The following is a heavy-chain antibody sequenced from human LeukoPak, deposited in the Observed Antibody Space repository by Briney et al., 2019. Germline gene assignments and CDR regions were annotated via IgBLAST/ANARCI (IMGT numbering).Heavy chain of an antibody. J-gene: IGHJ5*02. CDR3: ARASGDYEGSWFDP. Sequence: SETLSLTCTVSGGSISSSSYYWGWIRQPPGKGLEWIGSIYYSGSTYYNPSLKSRVTISVDTSKNQFSLKLSSVTAADTAVYYCARASGDYEGSWFDPWGQGTLVTVSS. CDR2: IYYSGST. CDR1: GGSISSSSYY. D-gene: IGHD2-21*02. V-gene: IGHV4-39*07.